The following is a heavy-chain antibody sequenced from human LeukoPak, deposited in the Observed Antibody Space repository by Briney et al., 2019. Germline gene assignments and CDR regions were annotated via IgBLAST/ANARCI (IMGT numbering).Heavy chain of an antibody. CDR2: ISSSGSTI. Sequence: GGSLRLSCAASGFTFSSYEMNWVRQAAGKGLEWVSYISSSGSTINYADSVKGRFTISRDNAKNSLYLQMNSLRAEDTAVYYCARDTAMVTCFDYWGQGTLVTVSS. D-gene: IGHD5-18*01. J-gene: IGHJ4*02. CDR3: ARDTAMVTCFDY. V-gene: IGHV3-48*03. CDR1: GFTFSSYE.